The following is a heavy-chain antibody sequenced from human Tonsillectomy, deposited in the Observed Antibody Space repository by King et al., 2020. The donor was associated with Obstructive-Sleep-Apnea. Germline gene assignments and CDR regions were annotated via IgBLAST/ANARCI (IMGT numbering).Heavy chain of an antibody. D-gene: IGHD1-26*01. Sequence: DVQLVESGGGLVQPGGSLRLSCAASGFTFSSYDMHWVRQATGKGLEWVLAIGTAGDTSYPGSVKGRFTISRENAKNSLYLQMNSLRAGDTAVYYCARMSIVGATTYYYYGMDVWGQGTTVTVSS. CDR1: GFTFSSYD. CDR3: ARMSIVGATTYYYYGMDV. CDR2: IGTAGDT. V-gene: IGHV3-13*01. J-gene: IGHJ6*02.